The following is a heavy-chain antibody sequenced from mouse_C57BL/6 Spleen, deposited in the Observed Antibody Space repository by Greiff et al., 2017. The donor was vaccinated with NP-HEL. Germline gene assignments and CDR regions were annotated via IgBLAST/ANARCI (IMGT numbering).Heavy chain of an antibody. Sequence: EVQLVESGGGLVQPGGSLKLSCAASGFTFSDYGMAWVRQAPRKGPAWVAFISNLSYSIYYADTVTGRVTISRENDKNTLYLEMSSLRSEDTAMYYCAREDSNYAAMDYWGQGTSVTVSS. CDR2: ISNLSYSI. CDR1: GFTFSDYG. J-gene: IGHJ4*01. V-gene: IGHV5-15*01. CDR3: AREDSNYAAMDY. D-gene: IGHD2-5*01.